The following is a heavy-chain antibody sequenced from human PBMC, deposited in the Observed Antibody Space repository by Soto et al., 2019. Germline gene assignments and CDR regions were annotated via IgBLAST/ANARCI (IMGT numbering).Heavy chain of an antibody. CDR2: IFSSGST. CDR1: GGSINTFY. CDR3: AREGSYSAYNFAHGIQLWSFDF. D-gene: IGHD5-12*01. V-gene: IGHV4-4*07. J-gene: IGHJ4*02. Sequence: SETLSLTCTVSGGSINTFYWSWVRQPAGKGLEWIGRIFSSGSTSFNPSLESRVAMSVDTSKNHFSPNLSSVTAADMAVYYCAREGSYSAYNFAHGIQLWSFDFWGQGALVTVSS.